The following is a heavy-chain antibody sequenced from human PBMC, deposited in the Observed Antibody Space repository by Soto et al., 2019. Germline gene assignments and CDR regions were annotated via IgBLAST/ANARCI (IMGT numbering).Heavy chain of an antibody. J-gene: IGHJ6*02. CDR2: IIPIFGTA. CDR1: GYTFTSYG. Sequence: SVKVSCKASGYTFTSYGISWVRQAPGQGLEWMGGIIPIFGTANYAQKFQGRVTITADESTSTAYMELSSLRSEDTAVYYCARANEEWLRLSYYYYGMDVWGQGTTVTVSS. V-gene: IGHV1-69*13. CDR3: ARANEEWLRLSYYYYGMDV. D-gene: IGHD5-12*01.